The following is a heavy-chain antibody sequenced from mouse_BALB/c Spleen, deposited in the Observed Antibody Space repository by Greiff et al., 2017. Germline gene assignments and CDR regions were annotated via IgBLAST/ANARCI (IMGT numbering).Heavy chain of an antibody. Sequence: VQLQQSGPDLVKPSQSLSLTCTVTGYSITSGYSWHWIRQFPGNKLEWMGYIHYSGSTNYNPSLTSRISITRDTSKNQFFLQLNSVTTEDTATYSCASIPAYDRYDGNAMDYWGQGTSVTVSA. CDR3: ASIPAYDRYDGNAMDY. CDR1: GYSITSGYS. CDR2: IHYSGST. J-gene: IGHJ4*01. D-gene: IGHD2-14*01. V-gene: IGHV3-1*02.